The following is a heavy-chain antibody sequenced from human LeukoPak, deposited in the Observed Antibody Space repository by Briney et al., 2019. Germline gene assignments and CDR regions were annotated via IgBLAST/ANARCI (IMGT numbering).Heavy chain of an antibody. V-gene: IGHV4-59*08. D-gene: IGHD5-18*01. Sequence: PSETLSLTRAVYGGSFSGYYWSWIRQPPGKGLEWIGYIYYSGSTNYNPSLKSRVTISVDTSKNQFSLKLSSVTAADTAVHYCARPGVGSGRYGAFDIWGQGTMVTVSS. CDR3: ARPGVGSGRYGAFDI. CDR1: GGSFSGYY. J-gene: IGHJ3*02. CDR2: IYYSGST.